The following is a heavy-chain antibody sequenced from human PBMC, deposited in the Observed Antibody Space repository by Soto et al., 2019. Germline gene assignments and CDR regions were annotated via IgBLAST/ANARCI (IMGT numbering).Heavy chain of an antibody. Sequence: QVQLVQSGAEVKKPGSSVKVSCKASGGTFSSYAISWVRQAPGQGLEWMGGIIPIFGTANYARKFQGRVTITADKSTSTAYMEMSSLRSEDTAVYYCAREGYSSDYYYYGMDVWGQGTTVTVSS. CDR3: AREGYSSDYYYYGMDV. V-gene: IGHV1-69*06. D-gene: IGHD6-19*01. CDR1: GGTFSSYA. CDR2: IIPIFGTA. J-gene: IGHJ6*02.